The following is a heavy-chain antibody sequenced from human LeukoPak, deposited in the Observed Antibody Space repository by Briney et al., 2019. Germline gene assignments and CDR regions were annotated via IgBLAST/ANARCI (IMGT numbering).Heavy chain of an antibody. Sequence: GGSLRLSCAASGFTFSSAWMHWVRQAPGKGLVWISRINGDGSRTNYADSVKGRFTISRDNAKNTLFLQMNSLSPEDTAVYYCARSSGTSYPYYLDYWGQGTLVAVSS. CDR3: ARSSGTSYPYYLDY. J-gene: IGHJ4*02. CDR1: GFTFSSAW. V-gene: IGHV3-74*01. CDR2: INGDGSRT. D-gene: IGHD3-10*01.